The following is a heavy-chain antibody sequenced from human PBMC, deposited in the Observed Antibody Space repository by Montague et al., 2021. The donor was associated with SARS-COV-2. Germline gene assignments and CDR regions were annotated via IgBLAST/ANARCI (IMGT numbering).Heavy chain of an antibody. CDR1: GFSLSTSGMC. CDR3: ARIQVSGTAMDQYYYYYGMDV. CDR2: IDWGDDK. D-gene: IGHD5-18*01. V-gene: IGHV2-70*01. Sequence: PALVKPTQTLTLTCTFSGFSLSTSGMCVSWIRQPPGKALEWLALIDWGDDKYYSTSLKTRLTISKDTSKNQVVLTMTNMDPVDTATYYCARIQVSGTAMDQYYYYYGMDVWGQGTTVTVSS. J-gene: IGHJ6*02.